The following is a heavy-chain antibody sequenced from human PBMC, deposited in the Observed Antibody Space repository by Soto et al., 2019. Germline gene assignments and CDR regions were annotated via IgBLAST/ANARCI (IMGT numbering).Heavy chain of an antibody. CDR3: TTESAAAAGSFWAPKTYYFDY. Sequence: GASVKVSCKASGYTFTSYAMHWVRQAPGQRLEWMGWINAGNGNTKYSQKFQGRFTISRDDSKNTLYLQMNSLKTEDTAVYYCTTESAAAAGSFWAPKTYYFDYWGQGTLVTVSS. CDR1: GYTFTSYA. V-gene: IGHV1-3*01. J-gene: IGHJ4*02. D-gene: IGHD6-13*01. CDR2: INAGNGNT.